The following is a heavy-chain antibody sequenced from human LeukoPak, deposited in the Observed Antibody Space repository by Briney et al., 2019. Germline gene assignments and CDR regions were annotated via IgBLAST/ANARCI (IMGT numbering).Heavy chain of an antibody. Sequence: TGGSLRLSCAASGSTFDSYGMSWVRQAPGKGLEWVSGINWNGGSTGYADSVKGRFITSRDNGKNSLFLQMNSLRGGDTALYYCARGDRNGRYFVDWGQGVLVSVFS. J-gene: IGHJ4*02. D-gene: IGHD2-15*01. CDR1: GSTFDSYG. V-gene: IGHV3-20*04. CDR2: INWNGGST. CDR3: ARGDRNGRYFVD.